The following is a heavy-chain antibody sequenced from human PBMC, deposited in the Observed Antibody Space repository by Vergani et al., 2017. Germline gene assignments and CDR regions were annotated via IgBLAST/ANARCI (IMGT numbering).Heavy chain of an antibody. CDR3: ARGMTTETTDLDGFDI. J-gene: IGHJ3*02. CDR2: ISGSGGFT. V-gene: IGHV3-23*01. Sequence: EVQLLESGGNLVQPGGSLRLSCAASGFTFTNFAMTWVRQAPGEGLEWVSGISGSGGFTYYADSVKGLFTISRDNSKNTLYLQMNSLRAEDTAVYYCARGMTTETTDLDGFDIWCQGTMVSVAS. CDR1: GFTFTNFA. D-gene: IGHD4-17*01.